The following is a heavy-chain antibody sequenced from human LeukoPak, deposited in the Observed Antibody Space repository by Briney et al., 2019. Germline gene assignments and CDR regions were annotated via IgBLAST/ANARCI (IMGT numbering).Heavy chain of an antibody. Sequence: PGGSLRLSCAASGFTFSTYGMHWVRQAPGKGLEWVANIKQDGSEKYYVDSVKGRFTISRDNAKNSLYLQMNSLRAEDTAVYYCARVESPLLWFGELFYWGQGTLVTVSS. J-gene: IGHJ4*02. CDR2: IKQDGSEK. V-gene: IGHV3-7*01. CDR3: ARVESPLLWFGELFY. D-gene: IGHD3-10*01. CDR1: GFTFSTYG.